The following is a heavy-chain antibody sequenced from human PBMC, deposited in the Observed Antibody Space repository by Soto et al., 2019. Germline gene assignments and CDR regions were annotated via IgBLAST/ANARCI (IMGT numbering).Heavy chain of an antibody. Sequence: QVQLVQSGAEVKKPGSSVKVSCKASGGTFSSYAISWVRQAPGQGLEWMGGIIPIFGTANYAQKFQGRVTITADKSTSTAYMELSSLRSEDRAVYYCARVWLQLNFWNWFDPWGQGTLVTVSS. CDR3: ARVWLQLNFWNWFDP. J-gene: IGHJ5*02. CDR2: IIPIFGTA. V-gene: IGHV1-69*06. CDR1: GGTFSSYA. D-gene: IGHD5-18*01.